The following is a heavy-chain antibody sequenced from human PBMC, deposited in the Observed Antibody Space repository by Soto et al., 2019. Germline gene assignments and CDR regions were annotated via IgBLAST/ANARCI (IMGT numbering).Heavy chain of an antibody. J-gene: IGHJ5*02. CDR1: GYTFTSYG. CDR3: VRGRKSSSWYNWFDP. D-gene: IGHD6-13*01. CDR2: ISAYNGNT. V-gene: IGHV1-18*01. Sequence: GASVKVSGKASGYTFTSYGISWVRQAPGQGLEWMGRISAYNGNTNYAQKLQGRVTMTTDTSTSTAYMELRSLRSDDTAVYYCVRGRKSSSWYNWFDPWGQETLVTVSS.